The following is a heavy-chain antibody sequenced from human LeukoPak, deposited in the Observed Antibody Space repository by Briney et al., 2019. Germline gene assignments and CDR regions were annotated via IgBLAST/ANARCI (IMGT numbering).Heavy chain of an antibody. CDR3: ARDQGYGSGIYY. CDR1: GFTFSSYA. J-gene: IGHJ4*02. V-gene: IGHV3-66*01. CDR2: IYSGGST. D-gene: IGHD3-10*01. Sequence: GRSLRLSCAASGFTFSSYAMHWVRQAPGKGLEWVSVIYSGGSTYYADSVKGRFTISRDNSKNTLYLQMNSLRAEDTAVYYCARDQGYGSGIYYWGQGTLVTVSS.